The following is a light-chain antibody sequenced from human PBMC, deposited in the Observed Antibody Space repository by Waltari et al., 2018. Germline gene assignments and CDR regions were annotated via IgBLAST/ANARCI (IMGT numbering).Light chain of an antibody. CDR3: QLWESGSDRVV. V-gene: IGLV3-21*01. CDR2: YDS. J-gene: IGLJ2*01. CDR1: SIVSRS. Sequence: SYVLTQPPSVSVAPGKAARITCGGNSIVSRSVHWYQQKPGQAPVLVIYYDSDRPSGIPERISGSKSGNTATLTISRVEAGDEAAYYCQLWESGSDRVVFGGGTKLTVL.